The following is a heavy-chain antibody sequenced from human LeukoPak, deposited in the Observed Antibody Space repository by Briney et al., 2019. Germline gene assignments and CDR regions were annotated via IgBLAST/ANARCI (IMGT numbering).Heavy chain of an antibody. J-gene: IGHJ4*02. Sequence: PGGSLRLSCAASGFTFSSYAMRWVRQAPSKGLEWVAVISYDGSNKYYADSVKGRFTISRDNSKTTLYLQMNSLRAEAPAVYYCASPYADSSGYYYPTFDYWGQGTLVTVSS. CDR1: GFTFSSYA. CDR3: ASPYADSSGYYYPTFDY. D-gene: IGHD3-22*01. V-gene: IGHV3-30-3*01. CDR2: ISYDGSNK.